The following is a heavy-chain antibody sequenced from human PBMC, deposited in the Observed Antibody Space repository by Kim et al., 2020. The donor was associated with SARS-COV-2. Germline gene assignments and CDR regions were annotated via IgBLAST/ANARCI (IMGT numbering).Heavy chain of an antibody. Sequence: QGRVTITADESTSTAYMELSSLRSEDTAVYYCAREYCGGDCYSGGAFDIWGQGTMVTVSS. J-gene: IGHJ3*02. CDR3: AREYCGGDCYSGGAFDI. D-gene: IGHD2-21*02. V-gene: IGHV1-69*01.